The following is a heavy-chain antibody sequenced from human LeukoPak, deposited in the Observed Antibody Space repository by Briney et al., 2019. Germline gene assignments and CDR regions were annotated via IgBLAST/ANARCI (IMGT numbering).Heavy chain of an antibody. Sequence: PSETLSLSCAVSGYSISSDYYWGWIRQPPGKGLEWVGSIYHSGSTYYKPSLKSRVTISVDTSRNQFSLNLRTVTAADTAVYYCARCSNYYDSSGYYNYFDYWGQGTLVTVSS. V-gene: IGHV4-38-2*01. J-gene: IGHJ4*02. CDR1: GYSISSDYY. CDR2: IYHSGST. CDR3: ARCSNYYDSSGYYNYFDY. D-gene: IGHD3-22*01.